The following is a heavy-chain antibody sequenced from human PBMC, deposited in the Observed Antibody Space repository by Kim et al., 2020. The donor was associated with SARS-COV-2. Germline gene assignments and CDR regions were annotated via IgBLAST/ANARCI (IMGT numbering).Heavy chain of an antibody. J-gene: IGHJ4*02. V-gene: IGHV4-4*07. CDR2: NNTTGCP. CDR3: ASSGYSYGYGLDY. D-gene: IGHD5-18*01. Sequence: PAGKGLCLIGRNNTTGCPNYTPALKRRVTMSVDTAKNQFSLKLGSVTAADTAVYYCASSGYSYGYGLDYWGQGTLVTVSS.